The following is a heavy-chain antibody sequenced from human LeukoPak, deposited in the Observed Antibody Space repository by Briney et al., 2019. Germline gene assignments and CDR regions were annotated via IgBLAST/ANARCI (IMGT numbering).Heavy chain of an antibody. V-gene: IGHV3-23*01. D-gene: IGHD2-15*01. CDR1: GFPFSSYA. Sequence: PGGSLRLSCATSGFPFSSYAMSWVRQAPGKGLGWVSAISGSGGSTYYADSVKGRFTISRDNSKNTLYLQMNSLRAEDTAVYYCAKDLFDIVVVVAATWDAFDIWGQGTMVTVSS. CDR2: ISGSGGST. J-gene: IGHJ3*02. CDR3: AKDLFDIVVVVAATWDAFDI.